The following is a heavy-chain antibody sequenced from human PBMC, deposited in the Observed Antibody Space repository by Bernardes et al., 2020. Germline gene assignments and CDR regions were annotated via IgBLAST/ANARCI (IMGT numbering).Heavy chain of an antibody. V-gene: IGHV3-23*01. CDR1: GFTFSSYA. Sequence: GGSLRLSCAASGFTFSSYAMTWVRQAPGKGLEWVSGISGSGGSRYYADSVKGRFTISRDNSKNTLYLQMNSLRAEDTAIYYCAKGLDQLVFLTTFDSWGQGTLVTVSS. J-gene: IGHJ4*02. D-gene: IGHD2-2*01. CDR2: ISGSGGSR. CDR3: AKGLDQLVFLTTFDS.